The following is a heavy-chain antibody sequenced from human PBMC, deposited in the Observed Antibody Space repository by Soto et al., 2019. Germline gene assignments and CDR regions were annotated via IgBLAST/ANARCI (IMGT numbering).Heavy chain of an antibody. V-gene: IGHV1-18*01. CDR1: CFTFTSYG. CDR3: ARARGDVLRFLEWLPTSGFDP. J-gene: IGHJ5*02. D-gene: IGHD3-3*01. CDR2: ISAYNGNT. Sequence: ASGKVSCKASCFTFTSYGISWVRQAPGQGLERMGWISAYNGNTNYAQKLQGRVTMTTDTSTSTAYMELRSLRSDDTAVYYCARARGDVLRFLEWLPTSGFDPWGQGTLVTV.